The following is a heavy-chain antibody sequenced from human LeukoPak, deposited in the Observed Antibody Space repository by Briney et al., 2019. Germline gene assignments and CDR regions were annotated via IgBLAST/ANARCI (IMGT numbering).Heavy chain of an antibody. CDR1: GFTFSNAW. J-gene: IGHJ4*02. D-gene: IGHD3-22*01. CDR3: TTDSLGRYYYDSSGYYYPLDY. V-gene: IGHV3-15*01. CDR2: IKSKTDGGTT. Sequence: GGSLRLSCAASGFTFSNAWMSWVRQAPGKGLEWVGRIKSKTDGGTTDYAAPVKGRFTISRDDSKNTLYLQMNSLKTEDTAVSYCTTDSLGRYYYDSSGYYYPLDYWGQGTLVTVSS.